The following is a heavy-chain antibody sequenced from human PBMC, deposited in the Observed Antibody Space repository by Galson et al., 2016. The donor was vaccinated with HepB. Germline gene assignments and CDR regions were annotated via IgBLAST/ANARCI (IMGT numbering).Heavy chain of an antibody. D-gene: IGHD3-16*02. CDR2: ISTGSTAI. V-gene: IGHV3-48*02. J-gene: IGHJ3*01. CDR1: GFSFGNFN. CDR3: AGDSKPFWVGRLSLFDVPDGFDV. Sequence: SLRLSCAASGFSFGNFNFNWVRQAPGKGLEWLTFISTGSTAIFYADSVRGRFTMSRDNAKNSLYLQMNSLRDEDTAVYYCAGDSKPFWVGRLSLFDVPDGFDVWGRGTMVAVSS.